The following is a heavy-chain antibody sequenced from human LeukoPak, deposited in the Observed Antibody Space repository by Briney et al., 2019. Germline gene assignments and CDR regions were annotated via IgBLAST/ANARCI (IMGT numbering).Heavy chain of an antibody. V-gene: IGHV4-34*01. CDR2: INHSGST. J-gene: IGHJ4*02. D-gene: IGHD3-3*01. CDR1: GGSFSGYY. CDR3: ARGLLRGTIFGVVIIGTYFDY. Sequence: SETLSLTCSVYGGSFSGYYWSWIRQPPGKGLEWIGEINHSGSTNYNPSLKSRVTISVDTSKNQFSLTLSSVTAADAAVYYCARGLLRGTIFGVVIIGTYFDYWGQGTLVTVSS.